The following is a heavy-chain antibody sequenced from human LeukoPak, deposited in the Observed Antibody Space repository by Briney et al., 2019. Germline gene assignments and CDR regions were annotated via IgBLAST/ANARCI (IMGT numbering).Heavy chain of an antibody. D-gene: IGHD2-2*01. CDR1: GGTFSGYA. CDR3: ARKICSSTSCYHYYFDY. Sequence: ASVKVSCKASGGTFSGYAISWVRQAPGQGLEWMGGIIPIFGTANYAQKFQGRVTITADESTSTAYMELSSLRSEDTAVYYCARKICSSTSCYHYYFDYWGQGTLVTVSS. J-gene: IGHJ4*02. V-gene: IGHV1-69*13. CDR2: IIPIFGTA.